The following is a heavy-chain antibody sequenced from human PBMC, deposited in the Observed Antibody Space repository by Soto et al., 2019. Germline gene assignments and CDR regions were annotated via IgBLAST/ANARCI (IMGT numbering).Heavy chain of an antibody. CDR2: IFSNDEK. Sequence: QVTLKESGPVLVKPTETLTLTCTVSGFSLSNARMGVSWIRQPPGKALEWLAHIFSNDEKSYSTSLKSRLTISKDTSKSQVVLTMTHMDPVDTATYYCARIFHDFWSGYQDYYYYYMDVWGKGTTVTVSS. CDR3: ARIFHDFWSGYQDYYYYYMDV. V-gene: IGHV2-26*01. D-gene: IGHD3-3*01. CDR1: GFSLSNARMG. J-gene: IGHJ6*03.